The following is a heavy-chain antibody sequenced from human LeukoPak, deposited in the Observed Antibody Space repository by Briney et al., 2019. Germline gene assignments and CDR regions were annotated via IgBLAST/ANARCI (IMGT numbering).Heavy chain of an antibody. CDR3: AKRYSSDYPSRQYYFDY. J-gene: IGHJ4*02. CDR1: GYTFSSYD. D-gene: IGHD3-22*01. Sequence: GGSLTLSCAASGYTFSSYDMSWVRQAPGEGLVWVSAISDSGGSTYYADSVKGRFTISSDNSKNTLYLQMNSLRAEDTAVYYCAKRYSSDYPSRQYYFDYWGQGTLVTVSS. V-gene: IGHV3-23*01. CDR2: ISDSGGST.